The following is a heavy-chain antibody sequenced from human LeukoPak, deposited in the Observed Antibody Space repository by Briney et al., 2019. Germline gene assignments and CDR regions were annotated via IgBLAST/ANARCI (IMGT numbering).Heavy chain of an antibody. V-gene: IGHV4-59*01. CDR2: IYYSGST. J-gene: IGHJ1*01. Sequence: SETLSVTCTVSGGSISNNYWSWIRQPPGKGLEWIGYIYYSGSTNYNPSLKSRVTISVDTSKNRFSLKLSSVTTADTAVYYCARGISDFQHWGQGTLVTVSS. CDR3: ARGISDFQH. CDR1: GGSISNNY. D-gene: IGHD6-19*01.